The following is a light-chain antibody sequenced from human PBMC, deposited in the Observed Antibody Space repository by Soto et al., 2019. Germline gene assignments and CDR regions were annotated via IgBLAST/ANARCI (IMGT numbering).Light chain of an antibody. J-gene: IGKJ3*01. CDR1: QSVSSN. Sequence: EIVMTQSPATLSVSPGERATLSCRASQSVSSNLAWYQQTPGQAPRLLIYGASTRATGIPARFSGSGSGTAFTLTISSLQSEDFAFYYCQQYDDWPFTFGPGTKVDIK. CDR2: GAS. CDR3: QQYDDWPFT. V-gene: IGKV3-15*01.